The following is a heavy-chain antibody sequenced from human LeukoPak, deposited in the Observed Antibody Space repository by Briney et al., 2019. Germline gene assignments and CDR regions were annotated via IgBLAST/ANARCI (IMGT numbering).Heavy chain of an antibody. D-gene: IGHD3-10*01. J-gene: IGHJ4*02. CDR1: GGSFSGYH. CDR2: ITSGGDT. CDR3: ANYKRGLAYYFES. V-gene: IGHV3-53*01. Sequence: ETLSLTCAVHGGSFSGYHWNWIRQSPGKGLEWVSVITSGGDTYYADSVKGRFTISRDNSKNTLYLQMNSLRAEDTAVYSCANYKRGLAYYFESWGQGTLVTVSS.